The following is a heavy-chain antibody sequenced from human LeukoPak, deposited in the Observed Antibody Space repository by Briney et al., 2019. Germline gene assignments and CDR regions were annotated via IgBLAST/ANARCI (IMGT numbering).Heavy chain of an antibody. V-gene: IGHV1-69*06. CDR3: ARMSYYSGGSCLGFGMDV. CDR1: GGTFSSYA. D-gene: IGHD2-15*01. CDR2: IIPIFGTA. Sequence: SVKVSCKASGGTFSSYAISWVRQAPGQGLEWMGGIIPIFGTANYAQKFQGRVTITADKSTSTAYMELSSLRSEDTAVYYCARMSYYSGGSCLGFGMDVWGKGTTVTVSS. J-gene: IGHJ6*04.